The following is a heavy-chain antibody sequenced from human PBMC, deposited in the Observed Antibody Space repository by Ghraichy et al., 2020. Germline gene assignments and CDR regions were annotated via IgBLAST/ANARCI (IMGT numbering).Heavy chain of an antibody. D-gene: IGHD2-21*02. J-gene: IGHJ4*02. Sequence: ASVKVSCKVSGYTLTELSMHWVRQAPGKGLEWMGGFDPEDGETIYAQKFQGRVTMTEDTSTDTAYMELSSLRSEDTAVYYCAAGFPEAYCGGDCLRFDYWGQGTLVTVSS. CDR3: AAGFPEAYCGGDCLRFDY. V-gene: IGHV1-24*01. CDR2: FDPEDGET. CDR1: GYTLTELS.